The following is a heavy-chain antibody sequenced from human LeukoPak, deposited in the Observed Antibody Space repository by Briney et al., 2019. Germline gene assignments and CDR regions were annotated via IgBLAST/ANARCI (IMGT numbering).Heavy chain of an antibody. V-gene: IGHV3-7*01. D-gene: IGHD3-10*01. CDR3: ARVEGRGVNEFWFDP. Sequence: GGSLRLSCAASGFTFSSYWMSWVRQAPGKGLEWVANIKQDGSEKYYVDSVKGRFTISRVNAKNSLYLQMNSLRAEDTAVYYCARVEGRGVNEFWFDPWGQGTLVTVSS. CDR2: IKQDGSEK. J-gene: IGHJ5*02. CDR1: GFTFSSYW.